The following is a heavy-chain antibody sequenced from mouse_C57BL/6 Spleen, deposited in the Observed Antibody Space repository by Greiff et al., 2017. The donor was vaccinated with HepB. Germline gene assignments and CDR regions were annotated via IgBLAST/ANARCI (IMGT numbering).Heavy chain of an antibody. V-gene: IGHV5-6*01. CDR2: ISSGGSYT. CDR3: ARQALYSSMDY. CDR1: GFTFSSYG. D-gene: IGHD1-1*01. J-gene: IGHJ4*01. Sequence: EVKVVESGGDLVKPGGSLKLSCAASGFTFSSYGMSWVRQTPDKRLEWVATISSGGSYTYYPDSVKGRFTISRDNAKNTLFLQMSSLKSEDTAMYYCARQALYSSMDYWGQGTSVTVSS.